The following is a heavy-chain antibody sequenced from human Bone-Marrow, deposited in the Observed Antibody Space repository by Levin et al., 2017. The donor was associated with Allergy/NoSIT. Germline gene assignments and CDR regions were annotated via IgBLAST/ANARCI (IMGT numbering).Heavy chain of an antibody. Sequence: PGGSLRLSCAASGFTFSIYWMHWVRQAPGKGLVWVSRMNSDGSSTSYADSVKGRFTISRDNAKNTLYLQMNSLRAEDTAIYYCARKLDCPNCFDPWGQGTLVTVSS. D-gene: IGHD2-21*02. CDR1: GFTFSIYW. V-gene: IGHV3-74*01. J-gene: IGHJ5*02. CDR2: MNSDGSST. CDR3: ARKLDCPNCFDP.